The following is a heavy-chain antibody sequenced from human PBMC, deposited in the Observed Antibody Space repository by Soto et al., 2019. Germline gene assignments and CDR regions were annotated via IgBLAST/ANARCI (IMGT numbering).Heavy chain of an antibody. J-gene: IGHJ3*02. V-gene: IGHV1-2*04. CDR2: INPNSGGT. Sequence: ASVKVSCKASGYTFTGYYMHWVRQAPGQGLEWMGWINPNSGGTNYAQKFQGWVTMTRDTSISTAYMELSRLRSDDTAVYYCARDIVGGRLDAFDIWGQGTMVTVSS. CDR3: ARDIVGGRLDAFDI. CDR1: GYTFTGYY. D-gene: IGHD1-26*01.